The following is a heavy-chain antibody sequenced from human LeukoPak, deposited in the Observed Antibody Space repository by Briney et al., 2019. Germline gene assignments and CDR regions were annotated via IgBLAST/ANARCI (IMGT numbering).Heavy chain of an antibody. V-gene: IGHV3-23*01. CDR2: IIGSGLST. CDR3: AKDLSPGPD. J-gene: IGHJ4*02. Sequence: GGSLRLSCAASGFTFSSYSMNWVRQAPGKGLKWVSAIIGSGLSTYYADSVKGRFTISRDNSKNTLYLQMNSLRAEDTAVYYCAKDLSPGPDWGQGTLVAVSS. CDR1: GFTFSSYS.